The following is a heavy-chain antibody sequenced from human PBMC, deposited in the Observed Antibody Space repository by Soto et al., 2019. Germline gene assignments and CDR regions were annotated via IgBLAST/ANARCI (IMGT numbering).Heavy chain of an antibody. V-gene: IGHV3-53*01. CDR2: IYPGGNT. CDR1: GFTVSTKY. Sequence: EVQLVESGGGLIQPGGSLRLSCAASGFTVSTKYMNWVRQAPGRGLERVSVIYPGGNTYYTDSVKGRFTISRDSSRNTMFLQMNSLRAEDTALYYCAGETYYYGSGNYGWFDPWGQGTLVTVSS. CDR3: AGETYYYGSGNYGWFDP. D-gene: IGHD3-10*01. J-gene: IGHJ5*02.